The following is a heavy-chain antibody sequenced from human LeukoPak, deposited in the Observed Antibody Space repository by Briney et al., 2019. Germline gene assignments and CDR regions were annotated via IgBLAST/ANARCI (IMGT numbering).Heavy chain of an antibody. D-gene: IGHD3-22*01. J-gene: IGHJ4*02. CDR1: GFTFSRFA. CDR2: ISGSDRTT. Sequence: PGGSLRLSCAASGFTFSRFAMSWVRQAPGEGLEWVSSISGSDRTTYYADSVRGRFTISRDNSKNILYLQMNSLRADDTAVYYCAKDGNYFDSSGYLIPFDYWGQGTLVTVSS. CDR3: AKDGNYFDSSGYLIPFDY. V-gene: IGHV3-23*01.